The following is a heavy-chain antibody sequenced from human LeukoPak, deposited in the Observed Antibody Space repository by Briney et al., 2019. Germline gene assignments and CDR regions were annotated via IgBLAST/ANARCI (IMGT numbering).Heavy chain of an antibody. CDR2: ISTSSSYI. CDR1: GFTFSSYS. D-gene: IGHD6-6*01. V-gene: IGHV3-21*01. J-gene: IGHJ4*02. Sequence: GGSLRLSCEASGFTFSSYSMNWVRQAPGKGLEWVSSISTSSSYIYYADSVKGRFTISRDNARNSLYLQMNSLRAEDTAVYYCARDANGYTSSSMFDYWGQGTLVTVSS. CDR3: ARDANGYTSSSMFDY.